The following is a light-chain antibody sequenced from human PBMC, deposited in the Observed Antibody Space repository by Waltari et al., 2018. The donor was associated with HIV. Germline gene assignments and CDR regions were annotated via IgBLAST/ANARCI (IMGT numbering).Light chain of an antibody. CDR1: SSDVGGYNY. Sequence: QSALTQPRSVSGSPGQSVTISCPGTSSDVGGYNYVSWYQQHPGKAPKLMIYDVSKRPSGVPDRFSCSKSGNTASLTISGLQAEDEADYYCCSYAGSYTYVVFGGGTKLTVL. CDR3: CSYAGSYTYVV. J-gene: IGLJ2*01. CDR2: DVS. V-gene: IGLV2-11*01.